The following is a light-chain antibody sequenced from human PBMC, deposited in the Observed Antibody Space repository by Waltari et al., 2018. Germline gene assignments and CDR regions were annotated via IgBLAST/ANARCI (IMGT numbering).Light chain of an antibody. V-gene: IGKV1-5*03. CDR2: TTS. Sequence: DIQMTQSPSTLSAFVGDRVTITCRASQSISSWLAWSQQKLGKAPQLLIYTTSIVETRVPSRFSGSGSGTEFTLTVSSLQPDDFATYYCQQYYNYSPLPCGEGTEEEMK. J-gene: IGKJ4*02. CDR3: QQYYNYSPLP. CDR1: QSISSW.